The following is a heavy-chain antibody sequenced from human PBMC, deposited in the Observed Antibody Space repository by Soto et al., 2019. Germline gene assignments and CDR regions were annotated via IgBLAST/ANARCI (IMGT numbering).Heavy chain of an antibody. Sequence: ASVKVSCKASVGTFSSYTISWVRQAPGQGLEWMGRIIPILGIANYAQKFQGRVTITADKSTSTPYMELSSLRSEDTAVSYCARETGYSSSWYVDNWFDPWGQGPLVTVSS. CDR2: IIPILGIA. J-gene: IGHJ5*02. CDR3: ARETGYSSSWYVDNWFDP. CDR1: VGTFSSYT. V-gene: IGHV1-69*04. D-gene: IGHD6-13*01.